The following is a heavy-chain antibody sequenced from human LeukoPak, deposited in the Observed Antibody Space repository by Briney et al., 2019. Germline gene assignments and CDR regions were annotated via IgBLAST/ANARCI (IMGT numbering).Heavy chain of an antibody. V-gene: IGHV4-61*02. D-gene: IGHD5-18*01. CDR3: ASYNSYGYGEYFQH. J-gene: IGHJ1*01. CDR2: IYTSGST. Sequence: SQTLSLTCTVSGGSISSGSYYWSWIRQPAGKGLEWIGRIYTSGSTNYNPSLKSRVTMSVDTSKNQFSLKLSSVTAADTAVYYCASYNSYGYGEYFQHWGQGTLVTVSS. CDR1: GGSISSGSYY.